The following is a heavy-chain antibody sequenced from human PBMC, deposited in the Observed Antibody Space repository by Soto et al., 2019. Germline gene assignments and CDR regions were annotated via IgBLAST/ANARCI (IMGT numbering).Heavy chain of an antibody. V-gene: IGHV4-34*01. CDR2: INHSGST. CDR3: ARENYDYIWGSYRYKWFDP. CDR1: GGSFSGYY. D-gene: IGHD3-16*02. J-gene: IGHJ5*02. Sequence: SSETLSLTCAVYGGSFSGYYWSWIRQSPGKGLEWIGEINHSGSTNYNPSLKSRVTTSVDTSRNQFSLKLSSVTVADTAVYYCARENYDYIWGSYRYKWFDPWGQGTLVTVSS.